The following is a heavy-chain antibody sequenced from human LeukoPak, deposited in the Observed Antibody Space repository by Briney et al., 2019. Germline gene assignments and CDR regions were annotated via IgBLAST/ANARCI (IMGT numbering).Heavy chain of an antibody. Sequence: GGSLRLSCAASGFTFSSYAMSWVRQAPGKGLEWVSAISGSGGSTYYADSVKGRFTISRDNSKNTLYLQMNSLRAEDTAVYYCAKTESYFDSSGYRTDDAFDIWGQGTMVTVSS. V-gene: IGHV3-23*01. CDR3: AKTESYFDSSGYRTDDAFDI. CDR2: ISGSGGST. D-gene: IGHD3-22*01. CDR1: GFTFSSYA. J-gene: IGHJ3*02.